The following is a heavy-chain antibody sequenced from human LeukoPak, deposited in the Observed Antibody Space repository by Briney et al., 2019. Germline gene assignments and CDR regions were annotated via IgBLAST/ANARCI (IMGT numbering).Heavy chain of an antibody. J-gene: IGHJ4*02. CDR1: GGSFSGYY. V-gene: IGHV4-34*01. Sequence: SSETLSLTCAVYGGSFSGYYWSWIRQPPGKGLEWIGEINHSGSTNYNPSLKSRVTISVDTSKNQFSLKLSSVTAADTAVHYCASGRVTPYYWGQGTLVTVSS. CDR3: ASGRVTPYY. CDR2: INHSGST. D-gene: IGHD5-18*01.